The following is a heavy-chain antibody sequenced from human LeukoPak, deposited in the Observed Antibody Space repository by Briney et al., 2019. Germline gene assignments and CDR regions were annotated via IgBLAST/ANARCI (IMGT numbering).Heavy chain of an antibody. V-gene: IGHV1-2*02. CDR2: INPNSGGT. Sequence: ASVKVSCKASGYTFTGYYMHWVRQAPGQGLEWMGWINPNSGGTNYAQKFQGRVTMTRDTSISTAYMKLSRLRSDDTAVYYCARTVRMTTVTKGNWFDPWGQGTLVTVSS. CDR1: GYTFTGYY. D-gene: IGHD4-17*01. J-gene: IGHJ5*02. CDR3: ARTVRMTTVTKGNWFDP.